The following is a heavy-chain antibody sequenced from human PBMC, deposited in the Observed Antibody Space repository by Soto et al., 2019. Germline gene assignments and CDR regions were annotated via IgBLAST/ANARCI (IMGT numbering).Heavy chain of an antibody. CDR3: AAGYNTGTDAFDI. CDR2: IFPGNTDY. CDR1: GYNFANYW. J-gene: IGHJ3*02. V-gene: IGHV5-51*01. Sequence: PGESPKISWKGRGYNFANYWIGWVRQMPGKGLEWMGIIFPGNTDYNNTPSIQGQITMSVDKSESSPYLQWRSLKASDTAMYYCAAGYNTGTDAFDIWGQGTMVTVSS. D-gene: IGHD1-20*01.